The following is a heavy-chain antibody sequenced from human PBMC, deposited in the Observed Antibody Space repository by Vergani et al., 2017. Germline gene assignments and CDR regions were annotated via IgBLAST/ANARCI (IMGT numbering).Heavy chain of an antibody. D-gene: IGHD5-12*01. CDR3: TKGSRGYTGYFFDY. Sequence: EVLLVESGGGPVKPGGSLRLSCAASGLTFSDYNMNWVRQAPGKGLEWVSTLSASDRRTHYADSVKGRFTISRDNSKNTLHLQMNSLRADDTAVYYCTKGSRGYTGYFFDYWGQGTLATVSS. J-gene: IGHJ4*02. CDR1: GLTFSDYN. CDR2: LSASDRRT. V-gene: IGHV3-23*04.